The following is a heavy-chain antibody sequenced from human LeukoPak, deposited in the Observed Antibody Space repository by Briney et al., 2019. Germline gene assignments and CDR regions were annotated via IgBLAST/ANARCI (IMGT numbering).Heavy chain of an antibody. CDR3: ARDNDYGDY. V-gene: IGHV3-7*03. Sequence: GGSLRLSCAASGFTFSRYWMSWVRQVPRKGLEWVANIKQDGSEKYYVDSVKGRFTISRDNAKNSLYLQMNSLRAEDTAVYYCARDNDYGDYWGQGTLVTVSS. J-gene: IGHJ4*02. CDR1: GFTFSRYW. CDR2: IKQDGSEK. D-gene: IGHD2-8*01.